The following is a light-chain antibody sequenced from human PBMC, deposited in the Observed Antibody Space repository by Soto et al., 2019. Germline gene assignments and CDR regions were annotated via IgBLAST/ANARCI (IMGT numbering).Light chain of an antibody. CDR2: KAS. Sequence: DIQMTQSPATLSASVGDIGTFTWRASQSISVWLAWYQQKAGKAPNLLIYKASRLESGVPSRFSGSGSETEFTLTISGLQPGDSATYYCQQYNSYSPTFGQGTKVDIK. CDR1: QSISVW. V-gene: IGKV1-5*03. J-gene: IGKJ1*01. CDR3: QQYNSYSPT.